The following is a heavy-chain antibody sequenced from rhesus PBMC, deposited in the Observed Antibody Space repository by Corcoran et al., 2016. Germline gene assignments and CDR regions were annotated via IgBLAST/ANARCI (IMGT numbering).Heavy chain of an antibody. Sequence: QVTLKESGPALVKPTQTLTLTCTFSGFSLSISGLAVGWIRQPPGMPREWRTHIDLNDDKSSNTSMKTGITISTDHTTDQLVLTVTNKDPVDTSTYFGARRITGATGRFDVWGPGVLITVSS. CDR3: ARRITGATGRFDV. CDR2: IDLNDDK. CDR1: GFSLSISGLA. D-gene: IGHD1-26*01. V-gene: IGHV2-1*01. J-gene: IGHJ5-1*01.